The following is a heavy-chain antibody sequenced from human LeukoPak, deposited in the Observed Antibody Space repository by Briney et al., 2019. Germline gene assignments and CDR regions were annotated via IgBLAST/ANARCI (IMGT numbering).Heavy chain of an antibody. V-gene: IGHV1-46*01. J-gene: IGHJ4*02. Sequence: ASVKVSCKASGYTFTGYYMHWVRQAPGQGLEWMGIINPSGGSTSYAQKFQGRVTMTRDMSTSTVYMELSSLRSEDTAVYYCARDLDYYDSSGYYPKTTPLDYWGQGTLVTVSS. CDR3: ARDLDYYDSSGYYPKTTPLDY. CDR2: INPSGGST. D-gene: IGHD3-22*01. CDR1: GYTFTGYY.